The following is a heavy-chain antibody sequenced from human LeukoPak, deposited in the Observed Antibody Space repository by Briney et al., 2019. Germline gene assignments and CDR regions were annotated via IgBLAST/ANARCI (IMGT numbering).Heavy chain of an antibody. CDR1: GFTFSTYS. V-gene: IGHV3-21*01. Sequence: GGSLRLSCAASGFTFSTYSMNWVRQAPGKGLEWVSSVSGSSTYKYYSDSVKGRFSISRDNAKNSLYLQMNRLRAEDTGVYYCARDPSVVPTAVNWFDPWGQGTLVTVSP. CDR2: VSGSSTYK. D-gene: IGHD2-2*01. CDR3: ARDPSVVPTAVNWFDP. J-gene: IGHJ5*02.